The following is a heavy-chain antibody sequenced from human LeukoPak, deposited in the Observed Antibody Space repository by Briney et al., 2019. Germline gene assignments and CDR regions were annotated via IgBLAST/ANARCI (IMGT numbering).Heavy chain of an antibody. Sequence: SETLSLTCAVYGGSFSDYYWSWIRQPPGKGLEWIGEINHSGSTDCSPSLKSRVTISVDTSKNQFSLKLSSVTAADTAVYYCARGGGSSWYVDYWGQGALVTVSS. J-gene: IGHJ4*02. CDR2: INHSGST. D-gene: IGHD6-13*01. CDR1: GGSFSDYY. V-gene: IGHV4-34*01. CDR3: ARGGGSSWYVDY.